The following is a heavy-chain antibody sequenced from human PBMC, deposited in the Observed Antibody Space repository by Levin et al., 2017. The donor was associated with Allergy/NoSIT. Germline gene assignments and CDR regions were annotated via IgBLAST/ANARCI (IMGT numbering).Heavy chain of an antibody. Sequence: ASVKVSCKGSGYSFTSYWIAWVRQMPGKGLEWMGIIYPGDSDTRYSPSFQGQVTISADMSISTAYLQWSSLKASDTAMYYCARIKYCSSNTCYAGGGYWGQGTLVTVSS. CDR1: GYSFTSYW. CDR2: IYPGDSDT. J-gene: IGHJ4*02. D-gene: IGHD2-2*01. CDR3: ARIKYCSSNTCYAGGGY. V-gene: IGHV5-51*01.